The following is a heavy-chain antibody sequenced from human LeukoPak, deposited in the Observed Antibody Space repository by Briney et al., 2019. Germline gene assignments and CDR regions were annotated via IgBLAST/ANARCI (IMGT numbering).Heavy chain of an antibody. J-gene: IGHJ4*02. CDR1: GFTFSSYG. CDR3: ARDFPGIAVAGASGSFDY. D-gene: IGHD6-19*01. CDR2: ISYDGSNK. Sequence: GGSLRLSCAASGFTFSSYGMHWVRQAPGKGLEWVAVISYDGSNKYYADSVKGRFTISRDNSKNTLYLQMNSLRAEDTAVYYCARDFPGIAVAGASGSFDYWGQGTLVTVSS. V-gene: IGHV3-30*19.